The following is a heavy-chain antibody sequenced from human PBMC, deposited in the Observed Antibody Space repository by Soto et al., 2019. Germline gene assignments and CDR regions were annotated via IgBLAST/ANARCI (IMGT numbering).Heavy chain of an antibody. CDR2: ISSSSSYI. D-gene: IGHD2-15*01. J-gene: IGHJ4*02. CDR1: GFTFSSYS. V-gene: IGHV3-21*01. Sequence: GGSLRLSCAASGFTFSSYSMNWVRQAPGKGLEWVSSISSSSSYIYYADSVKGRFTISRDNAKNSLYLQMNSLRAEDTAVYYCGGNPSRLFCSGGSCYKYYFDYWGQGTLVTVSS. CDR3: GGNPSRLFCSGGSCYKYYFDY.